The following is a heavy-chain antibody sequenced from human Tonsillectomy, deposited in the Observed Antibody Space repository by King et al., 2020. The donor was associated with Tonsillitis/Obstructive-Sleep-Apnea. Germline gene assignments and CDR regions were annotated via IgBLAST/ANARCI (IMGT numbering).Heavy chain of an antibody. V-gene: IGHV4-34*01. CDR1: GGSFSGYY. D-gene: IGHD3-22*01. J-gene: IGHJ6*02. CDR3: ARLPSSAEYYYYYYGMDV. CDR2: INHSGST. Sequence: HVQLQQWGAGLLKPSETLSLTCAVYGGSFSGYYWSWIRQPPGKGLEWIGEINHSGSTNYNPSLKSRVTISVDTSKNQFSLKLSSVTAADTAVYYCARLPSSAEYYYYYYGMDVWGQGTTVTVSS.